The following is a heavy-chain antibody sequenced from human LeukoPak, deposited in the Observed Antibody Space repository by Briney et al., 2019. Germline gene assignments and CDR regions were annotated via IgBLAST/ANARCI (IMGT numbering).Heavy chain of an antibody. CDR1: GYTFTSYG. Sequence: ASVKVSCKASGYTFTSYGISWVRQAPGQGREWMGWISAYNGNTNYAQKLQGRVTMTTDTSTSTAYMELRSLRSDDTAVYYCAAPHPTRYSGYDLYYYYYYGMDVWGQGTTVTVSS. J-gene: IGHJ6*02. V-gene: IGHV1-18*01. CDR3: AAPHPTRYSGYDLYYYYYYGMDV. CDR2: ISAYNGNT. D-gene: IGHD5-12*01.